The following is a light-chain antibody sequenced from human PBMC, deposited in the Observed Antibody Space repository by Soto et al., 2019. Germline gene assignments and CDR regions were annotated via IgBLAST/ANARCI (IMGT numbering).Light chain of an antibody. CDR1: QSVSSSY. J-gene: IGKJ5*01. V-gene: IGKV3-20*01. CDR3: QQYGSSPIT. Sequence: MELNPPPGALSLYQGERATLGCRASQSVSSSYLVWHQQKPGQAPRLLIYAASRRATGIPDRFSGSGSGTDFTLTISRLEPEDFAVYYCQQYGSSPITFGQGTRLEIK. CDR2: AAS.